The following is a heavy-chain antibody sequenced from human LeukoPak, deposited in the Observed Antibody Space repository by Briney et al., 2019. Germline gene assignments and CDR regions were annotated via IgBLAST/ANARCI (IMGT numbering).Heavy chain of an antibody. V-gene: IGHV4-34*01. D-gene: IGHD4-17*01. Sequence: SETLSLTCAVYGGSFSGYYWSWLRQPPGKGLEWIAEINYSGSTTYNPSLKSRVTISIDTSKNQFFLKLSSVTAADTAVYYCARGHDYGDPPPLDHWGQGTLVTVSS. J-gene: IGHJ4*02. CDR3: ARGHDYGDPPPLDH. CDR1: GGSFSGYY. CDR2: INYSGST.